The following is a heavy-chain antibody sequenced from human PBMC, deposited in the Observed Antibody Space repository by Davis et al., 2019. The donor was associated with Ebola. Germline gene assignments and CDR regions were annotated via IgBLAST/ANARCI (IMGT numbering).Heavy chain of an antibody. D-gene: IGHD1-26*01. J-gene: IGHJ6*02. Sequence: MPSETLSLTCAVYGGSFSGYYWSWIRQPPGKGLEWIGEINHSGSTNYNPSLKSRVTISVDTSKNQFSLKLSSVTAADTAVYYCAREGGKLRIHYYYYYGMDVWGQGTTVTVSS. V-gene: IGHV4-34*01. CDR1: GGSFSGYY. CDR3: AREGGKLRIHYYYYYGMDV. CDR2: INHSGST.